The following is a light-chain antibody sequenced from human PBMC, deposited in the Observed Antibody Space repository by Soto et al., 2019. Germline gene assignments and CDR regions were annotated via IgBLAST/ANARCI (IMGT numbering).Light chain of an antibody. J-gene: IGLJ1*01. Sequence: QSVLTQPASVSGSPGQSITISCTGTSSDVGGYNFVSWYQHHPGKAPKLIIYDVSNRPSGVSNRFSGSKSGNTASLTISGLQVEDEADYYCTSYTSSFTYVFGTGTKVTVL. CDR2: DVS. CDR1: SSDVGGYNF. V-gene: IGLV2-14*03. CDR3: TSYTSSFTYV.